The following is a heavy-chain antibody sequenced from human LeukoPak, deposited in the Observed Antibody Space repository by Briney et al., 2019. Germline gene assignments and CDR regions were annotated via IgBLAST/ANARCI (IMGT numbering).Heavy chain of an antibody. D-gene: IGHD3-3*01. CDR3: ARGLGSDFWSGEKYYYYYMDV. CDR1: GGSISSGGYS. J-gene: IGHJ6*03. V-gene: IGHV4-61*08. Sequence: SETLSLTCAVSGGSISSGGYSWSWIRQPPGKGLEWIGYIYYSGSTNYNPSLKSRVTISVDTSKNQFSLKLSSVTAADTAVYYCARGLGSDFWSGEKYYYYYMDVWGKGTTVTVSS. CDR2: IYYSGST.